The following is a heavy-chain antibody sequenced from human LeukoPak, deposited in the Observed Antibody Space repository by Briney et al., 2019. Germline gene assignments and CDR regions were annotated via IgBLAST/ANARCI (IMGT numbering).Heavy chain of an antibody. Sequence: PSETLSLTCAVYGGSFSGYYWSWLRQPPGKGLEWIGEINHSGSTNYNPSLKSRVTISVDTSKNQFSLKLSSVTAADTAVYYCARGPRSPSIVVVIASRFDYWGQGTLVTVSS. J-gene: IGHJ4*02. CDR3: ARGPRSPSIVVVIASRFDY. CDR1: GGSFSGYY. V-gene: IGHV4-34*01. CDR2: INHSGST. D-gene: IGHD2-21*01.